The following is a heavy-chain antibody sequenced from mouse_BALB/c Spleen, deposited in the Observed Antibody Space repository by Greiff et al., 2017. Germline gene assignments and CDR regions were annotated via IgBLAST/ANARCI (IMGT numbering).Heavy chain of an antibody. CDR3: ARTGVRSWLAY. J-gene: IGHJ3*01. D-gene: IGHD2-14*01. Sequence: VQLQQSGAELVKPGASVKLSCTASGFNINDTSMPWVKQTPEQGLEWIGRIDPANGNTQSDPNFQGKATITADTSSNTAYLQLSSLTSEDTAVYYCARTGVRSWLAYGGQGTLGTVSA. V-gene: IGHV14-3*02. CDR1: GFNINDTS. CDR2: IDPANGNT.